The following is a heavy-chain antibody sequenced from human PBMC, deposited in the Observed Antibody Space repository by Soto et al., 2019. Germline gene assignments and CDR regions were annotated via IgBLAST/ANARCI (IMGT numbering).Heavy chain of an antibody. CDR2: IPNTENKK. V-gene: IGHV3-30-3*01. Sequence: DLEESGGGVVQPETSLRLYCVASGFTFSSYGMHWVRQAPGKELEWVAVIPNTENKKYYADSVKGRFTISRDNSQNTLFLQMDSLMSEDTAMYYCARTAGGRVRGALDIWGQGTMVTVS. CDR1: GFTFSSYG. J-gene: IGHJ3*02. CDR3: ARTAGGRVRGALDI. D-gene: IGHD6-13*01.